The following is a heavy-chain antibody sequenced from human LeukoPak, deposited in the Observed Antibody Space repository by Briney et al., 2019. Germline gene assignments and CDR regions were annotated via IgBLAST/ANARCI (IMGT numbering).Heavy chain of an antibody. Sequence: GGSLRLSCAASGFTFSSYAMTWVRQAPGKGLEWVSIICDSGGGINTVDSVKGRFTISRDNSKNTLYLQVTSLRAEDTAVYYCAGPSCSSTSCYDAFDIWGQGAMVTVSS. CDR2: ICDSGGGI. J-gene: IGHJ3*02. V-gene: IGHV3-23*01. D-gene: IGHD2-2*01. CDR3: AGPSCSSTSCYDAFDI. CDR1: GFTFSSYA.